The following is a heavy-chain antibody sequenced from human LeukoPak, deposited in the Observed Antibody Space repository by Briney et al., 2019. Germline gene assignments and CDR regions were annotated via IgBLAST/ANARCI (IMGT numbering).Heavy chain of an antibody. CDR2: FDPEDGET. CDR3: ATTAVAGLYYYYGMDV. Sequence: APVKVSCKVSGYTLTELSMHWVRQAPGKGLEWMGGFDPEDGETIYAQKFQGRVTMTEDTSTDTAYMELSSLRSKDTAVYYCATTAVAGLYYYYGMDVWGQGTTVTVSS. V-gene: IGHV1-24*01. D-gene: IGHD6-19*01. J-gene: IGHJ6*02. CDR1: GYTLTELS.